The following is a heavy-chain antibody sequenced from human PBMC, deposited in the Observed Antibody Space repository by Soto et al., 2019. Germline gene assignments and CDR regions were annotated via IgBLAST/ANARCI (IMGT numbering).Heavy chain of an antibody. Sequence: HPGGSLRLSCAASGFTFSRYGVHWVRQAPGKGLEWVAVISYDGSNKYYADSVKGRFTISRDNSKNTLYLQMNSLRAEDTAVYYCAKDLRDGYNFVDGMDVWGQGTTVTVSS. CDR1: GFTFSRYG. D-gene: IGHD5-12*01. CDR2: ISYDGSNK. CDR3: AKDLRDGYNFVDGMDV. V-gene: IGHV3-30*18. J-gene: IGHJ6*02.